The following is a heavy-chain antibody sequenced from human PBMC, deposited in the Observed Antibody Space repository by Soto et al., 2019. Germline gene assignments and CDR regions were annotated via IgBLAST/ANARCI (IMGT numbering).Heavy chain of an antibody. CDR1: GGSISSGGYY. CDR2: IYYSGST. D-gene: IGHD6-13*01. Sequence: SETLSLTCTVSGGSISSGGYYWSCIRQHPGKGLEWIGYIYYSGSTYYNPSLKSRVTISVDTSKNQFSLKLSSVTAADTAVYYCARVGIAAAGTQRGYWFDPWGQGTLVTVSS. J-gene: IGHJ5*02. V-gene: IGHV4-31*03. CDR3: ARVGIAAAGTQRGYWFDP.